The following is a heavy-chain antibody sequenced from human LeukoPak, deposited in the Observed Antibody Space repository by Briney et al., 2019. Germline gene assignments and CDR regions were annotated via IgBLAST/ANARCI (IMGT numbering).Heavy chain of an antibody. Sequence: PGGSLRLSCAASGFTFSSYSMNWVRQAPGKGLEWVSSISSSSSYIYYADSVKGRFTISRDNAKNSLYPQMNSLRAEDTAVYYCARGVAVAGILNWFDPWGQGTLVTVSS. CDR2: ISSSSSYI. D-gene: IGHD6-19*01. J-gene: IGHJ5*02. CDR1: GFTFSSYS. V-gene: IGHV3-21*01. CDR3: ARGVAVAGILNWFDP.